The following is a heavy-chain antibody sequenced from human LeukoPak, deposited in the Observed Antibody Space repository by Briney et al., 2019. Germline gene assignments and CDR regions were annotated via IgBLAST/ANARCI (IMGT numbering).Heavy chain of an antibody. CDR1: GFTFSSYS. Sequence: PGGSLRLSCAASGFTFSSYSMNWVRQAPGKGLEWVSSISSSSSYIYYADSVKGRFTISRDNAKNSLYLQMNSLRAEDTAVYYCARESKYSSYGAGHYYYYMDVWGKGTTVTVSS. V-gene: IGHV3-21*01. CDR2: ISSSSSYI. J-gene: IGHJ6*03. D-gene: IGHD6-6*01. CDR3: ARESKYSSYGAGHYYYYMDV.